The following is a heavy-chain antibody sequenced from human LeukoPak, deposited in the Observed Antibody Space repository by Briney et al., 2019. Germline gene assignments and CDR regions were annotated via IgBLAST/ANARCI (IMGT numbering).Heavy chain of an antibody. D-gene: IGHD1-20*01. J-gene: IGHJ3*02. CDR2: IYYRGRT. Sequence: PSETLSLTCTVSNGSMAAYYWSWIRQPPRKGLEWIGYIYYRGRTNYNPSLKSRVTMSVDTAKKQLSLRLNSVTAADTAVYYCARGGNWNDAFDIWGQGTMVTVSS. CDR1: NGSMAAYY. CDR3: ARGGNWNDAFDI. V-gene: IGHV4-59*08.